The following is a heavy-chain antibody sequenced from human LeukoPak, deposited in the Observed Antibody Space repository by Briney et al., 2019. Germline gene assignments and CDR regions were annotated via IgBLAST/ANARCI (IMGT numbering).Heavy chain of an antibody. J-gene: IGHJ6*03. CDR2: IYYSGST. D-gene: IGHD3-3*01. V-gene: IGHV4-39*01. CDR1: GGSISSSSYY. CDR3: ARHPGAITIFGVVGPKGYYYMDV. Sequence: SETLSLTCTVSGGSISSSSYYWGWIRQPPGKGLEWIGSIYYSGSTYYNPSLKSRVTISVDTSKNQFSLKLSSVTAADTAVYYCARHPGAITIFGVVGPKGYYYMDVWGKGTTVTVSS.